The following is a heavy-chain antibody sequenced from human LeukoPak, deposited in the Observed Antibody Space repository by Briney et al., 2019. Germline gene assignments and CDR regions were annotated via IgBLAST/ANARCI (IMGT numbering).Heavy chain of an antibody. CDR1: GYTFTSYG. J-gene: IGHJ6*02. CDR2: ISAYNGNT. CDR3: ARDLYCSSTSCYRFGDYYYGMDV. V-gene: IGHV1-18*01. D-gene: IGHD2-2*01. Sequence: ASVKVSCKASGYTFTSYGISWVRQAPGQGLEWMGWISAYNGNTNYAQKLQGRVTMTTDTSTSTAYMELRSLRSDDTAVYYCARDLYCSSTSCYRFGDYYYGMDVWGQGTTVTVSS.